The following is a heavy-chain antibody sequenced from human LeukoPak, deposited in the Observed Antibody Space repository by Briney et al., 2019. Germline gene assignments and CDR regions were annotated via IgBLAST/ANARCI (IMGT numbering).Heavy chain of an antibody. V-gene: IGHV4-61*02. D-gene: IGHD3-22*01. CDR2: IYTSGST. Sequence: SETLSLTCTVSGGSISSGSDYWRWIRQPAGKGLEWIVRIYTSGSTNYNPSLKSRVTISVDTSKNQFSLKLSSVTAADTAVYYCARDGGDYYDSSGYYPFFDYWGQGTLVTVSS. J-gene: IGHJ4*02. CDR3: ARDGGDYYDSSGYYPFFDY. CDR1: GGSISSGSDY.